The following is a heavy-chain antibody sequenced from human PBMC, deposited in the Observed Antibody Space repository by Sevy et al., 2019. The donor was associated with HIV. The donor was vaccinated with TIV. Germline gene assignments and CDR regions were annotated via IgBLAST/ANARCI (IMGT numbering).Heavy chain of an antibody. V-gene: IGHV5-51*01. Sequence: GESLKISCKGSGYSFTSHWIGWVRHMPGKGLEWMGIIYPDDSDTRYSPSFEGQVTFSADKSISSAYLQWSSLKASDTAMYYCATSRSGYFDSSGYYIYWGQGTLVTVSS. CDR3: ATSRSGYFDSSGYYIY. CDR2: IYPDDSDT. J-gene: IGHJ4*02. D-gene: IGHD3-22*01. CDR1: GYSFTSHW.